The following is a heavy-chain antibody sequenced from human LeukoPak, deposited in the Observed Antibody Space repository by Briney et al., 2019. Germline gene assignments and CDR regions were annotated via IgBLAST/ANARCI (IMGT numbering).Heavy chain of an antibody. J-gene: IGHJ3*02. CDR2: ISAYNGNT. CDR1: GYTFTSYG. V-gene: IGHV1-18*01. D-gene: IGHD6-6*01. CDR3: ARDQGYSSSFLDAFDI. Sequence: ASVKVSCKASGYTFTSYGISWVRQAPGQGLEWMGWISAYNGNTNYAQKFQGRVTMTRDTSISTAYMELSRLRSDDTAVYYCARDQGYSSSFLDAFDIWGQGTMVTVSS.